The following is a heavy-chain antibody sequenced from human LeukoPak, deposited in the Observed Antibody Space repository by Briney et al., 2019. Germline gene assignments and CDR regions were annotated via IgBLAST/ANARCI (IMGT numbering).Heavy chain of an antibody. Sequence: PGGSLRLSCAASGFTFDDYAMHWVRQAPGKGQEWVSGISRNSGSIGYADSVKGRFTISRDNAKNSLYLQMNSLRAEDTALYYCAKDARYSSGWGYFDYWGQGTLVTVSS. CDR2: ISRNSGSI. CDR3: AKDARYSSGWGYFDY. V-gene: IGHV3-9*01. CDR1: GFTFDDYA. J-gene: IGHJ4*02. D-gene: IGHD6-19*01.